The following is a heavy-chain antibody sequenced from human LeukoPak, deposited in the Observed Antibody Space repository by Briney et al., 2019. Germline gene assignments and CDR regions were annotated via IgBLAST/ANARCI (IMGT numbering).Heavy chain of an antibody. J-gene: IGHJ5*02. CDR2: ISYDGSNK. CDR1: GFTFSSYA. V-gene: IGHV3-30-3*01. Sequence: GGSLRLSYAASGFTFSSYAMHWVRQAPGKGLEWVAVISYDGSNKYYADSVKGRFTISRDNSKNTLYLQMNSLRAEDTAVYYCAREEGAAAGTPFDPWGQGTLVTVSS. D-gene: IGHD6-13*01. CDR3: AREEGAAAGTPFDP.